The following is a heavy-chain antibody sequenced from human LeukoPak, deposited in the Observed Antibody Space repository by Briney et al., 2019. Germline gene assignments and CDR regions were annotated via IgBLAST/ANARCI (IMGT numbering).Heavy chain of an antibody. CDR2: ISWNSGST. J-gene: IGHJ4*02. CDR3: AKAEGFFGGYFDH. V-gene: IGHV3-74*01. Sequence: LGGSLRLSCAASGLTFSSHWMHWVRQAPGKGLVWVSGISWNSGSTDYADSVKGRFTISRDNAKNSLYLQMNSLRAEDTAIYYCAKAEGFFGGYFDHWGQGTLVTVSS. D-gene: IGHD4-23*01. CDR1: GLTFSSHW.